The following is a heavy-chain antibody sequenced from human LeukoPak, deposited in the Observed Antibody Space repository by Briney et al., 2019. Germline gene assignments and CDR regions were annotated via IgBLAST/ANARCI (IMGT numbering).Heavy chain of an antibody. CDR2: IYYSGST. V-gene: IGHV4-38-2*02. CDR1: GYSFSSGYD. Sequence: SETLSLTCIVSGYSFSSGYDWGWIRQPPGKGLEWIGSIYYSGSTYYNPSLKSRVTISVDTSKNQFSLKLSSVTAADTAVYYCARWGQSLEVYYYYGMDVWGQGTTVTVSS. D-gene: IGHD3-16*01. CDR3: ARWGQSLEVYYYYGMDV. J-gene: IGHJ6*02.